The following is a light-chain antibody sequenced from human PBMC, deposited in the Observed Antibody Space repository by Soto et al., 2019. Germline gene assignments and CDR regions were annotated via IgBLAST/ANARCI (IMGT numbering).Light chain of an antibody. V-gene: IGLV2-14*01. CDR1: SSDVGGYNY. CDR2: DVS. CDR3: SSYTSSSTLVV. J-gene: IGLJ2*01. Sequence: QSVLTQPASVSGSPGQSITISCTGTSSDVGGYNYVSWYQQHPGKAPKLMIYDVSNRPSGVSNRFSGSKSGNTASLTISGLQAEDEADYYCSSYTSSSTLVVFGGGTQRTV.